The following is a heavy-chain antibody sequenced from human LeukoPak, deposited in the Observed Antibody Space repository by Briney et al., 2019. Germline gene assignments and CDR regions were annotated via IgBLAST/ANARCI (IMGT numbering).Heavy chain of an antibody. CDR3: ARSSYSSSSSV. CDR1: GFTFSGFW. CDR2: INSDGSEG. Sequence: GGSLRLSCAVSGFTFSGFWMSWSRKAPGKGLEWVASINSDGSEGYYADVVKGRFTISRDNAKNSLYLQINSLRAEDTAVYYCARSSYSSSSSVWGQGTMVTVSS. J-gene: IGHJ3*01. D-gene: IGHD6-6*01. V-gene: IGHV3-7*03.